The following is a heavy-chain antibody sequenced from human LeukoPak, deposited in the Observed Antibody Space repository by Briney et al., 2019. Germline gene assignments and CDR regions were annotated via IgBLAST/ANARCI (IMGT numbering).Heavy chain of an antibody. D-gene: IGHD2-2*01. V-gene: IGHV3-21*01. Sequence: GGSLRLSCAASGFTFSSYSMNWVRQAPGKGLEWVSVISGGSSSTFYADSVKGRFTISRDNAKNSLYLQMDSLRAEDTAVYYCARNMPSLTTYGMDVWGQGTTVTVSS. CDR3: ARNMPSLTTYGMDV. J-gene: IGHJ6*02. CDR2: ISGGSSST. CDR1: GFTFSSYS.